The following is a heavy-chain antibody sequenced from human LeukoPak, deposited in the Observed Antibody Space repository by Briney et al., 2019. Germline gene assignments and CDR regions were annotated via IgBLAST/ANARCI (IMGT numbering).Heavy chain of an antibody. J-gene: IGHJ4*02. V-gene: IGHV7-4-1*02. CDR1: GYTFTSYA. D-gene: IGHD3-9*01. CDR3: ASSYDILTGNTYYFDY. Sequence: GASVKVSCKASGYTFTSYAMNWVRQAPGQGLEWMGWINTNTGNPTYAQGFTGRFVFSLDTSVSTAYLQISSLKAEDTAVYYCASSYDILTGNTYYFDYWGQGTLVTVSS. CDR2: INTNTGNP.